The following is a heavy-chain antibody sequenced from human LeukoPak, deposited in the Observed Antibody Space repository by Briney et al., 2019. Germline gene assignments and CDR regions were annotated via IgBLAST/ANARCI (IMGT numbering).Heavy chain of an antibody. V-gene: IGHV4-59*08. CDR3: ARHTTVVPPHYFDY. J-gene: IGHJ4*02. D-gene: IGHD4-23*01. CDR1: GVSISSYY. Sequence: PSETLSLTCTVSGVSISSYYWSWIRQPPGKGLEWIGYVFCSGSTNYNPSLKSRVTMSLGTSKNQISLKLSSVTAADTAMYYCARHTTVVPPHYFDYWGQGTLVTVSS. CDR2: VFCSGST.